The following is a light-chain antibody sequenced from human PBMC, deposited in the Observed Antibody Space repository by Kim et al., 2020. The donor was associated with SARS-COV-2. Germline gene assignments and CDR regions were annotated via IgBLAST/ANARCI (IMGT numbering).Light chain of an antibody. J-gene: IGLJ3*02. V-gene: IGLV1-51*01. CDR2: DNN. CDR1: SSNIENNY. Sequence: KVTITCSGSSSNIENNYVSWYKQLPGTAPKLLIYDNNKRPSGIPDRFSGSKSGTSATLGITGLQTGDEADYYCGTWDSSLSANWVFGGGTQLTVL. CDR3: GTWDSSLSANWV.